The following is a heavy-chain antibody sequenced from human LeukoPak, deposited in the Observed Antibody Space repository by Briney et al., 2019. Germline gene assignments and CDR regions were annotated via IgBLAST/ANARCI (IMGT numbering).Heavy chain of an antibody. CDR3: AKDALRSRAAAGTNDY. CDR2: ISGSGGST. V-gene: IGHV3-23*01. J-gene: IGHJ4*02. D-gene: IGHD6-13*01. Sequence: GGSLRLSCAASGFTFSSYAMSWVRQAPGKGLEWVSAISGSGGSTYYADSVKGRFTISRDNSKNTLYLQMNSLRAEDTAVYYCAKDALRSRAAAGTNDYWGQGTLVTVSS. CDR1: GFTFSSYA.